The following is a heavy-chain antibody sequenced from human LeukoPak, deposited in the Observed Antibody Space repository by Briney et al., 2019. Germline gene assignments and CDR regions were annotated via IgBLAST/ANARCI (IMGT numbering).Heavy chain of an antibody. D-gene: IGHD4/OR15-4a*01. CDR1: GFTFSISA. V-gene: IGHV3-23*01. CDR3: AKDQRPDYAPLGSATHVY. Sequence: PGGSLRLSCAASGFTFSISAMSWVRQTPGKGLEWVSSISGSGDDTHYADSVKGRFTISRDTSKSTLFLQLSNLRAEDSALYYCAKDQRPDYAPLGSATHVYWGQGTLVAVSS. J-gene: IGHJ4*02. CDR2: ISGSGDDT.